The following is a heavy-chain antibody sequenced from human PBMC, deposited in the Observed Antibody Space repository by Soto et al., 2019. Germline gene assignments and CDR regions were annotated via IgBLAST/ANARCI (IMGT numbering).Heavy chain of an antibody. Sequence: PGGSLRLSCAASGFTFSSYGMHWVRQAPGKGLEWVAVIWYDGSNKYYADSVKGRFTISRDNSKNTLYLQMNSLRAEDTAVYYCATSGAYCSGGSCYPSGFGAFAIWGQGTMVTVSS. CDR3: ATSGAYCSGGSCYPSGFGAFAI. J-gene: IGHJ3*02. CDR2: IWYDGSNK. D-gene: IGHD2-15*01. CDR1: GFTFSSYG. V-gene: IGHV3-30*02.